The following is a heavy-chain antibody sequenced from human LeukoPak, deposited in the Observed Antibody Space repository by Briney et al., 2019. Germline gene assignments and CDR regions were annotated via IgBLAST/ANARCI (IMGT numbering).Heavy chain of an antibody. CDR2: IYTDGTT. V-gene: IGHV3-66*01. D-gene: IGHD3-22*01. CDR1: GFTVSSNY. CDR3: ARSASYDSTSYYIYYFLDV. J-gene: IGHJ6*03. Sequence: HPGGSLRLSCAASGFTVSSNYMSWVRQAPGKGLEWVSVIYTDGTTHYADSVKGRFTISRDSSKDTLYLQMSSLRAEDTAVYYCARSASYDSTSYYIYYFLDVWGKGTTVTISS.